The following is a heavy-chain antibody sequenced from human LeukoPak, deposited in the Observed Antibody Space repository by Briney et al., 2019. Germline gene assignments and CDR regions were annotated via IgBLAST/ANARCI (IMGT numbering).Heavy chain of an antibody. CDR2: INAGNGNT. V-gene: IGHV1-3*01. D-gene: IGHD6-13*01. CDR3: ARGRAIDRLDGGRSSSWYSHPRYFDY. J-gene: IGHJ4*02. CDR1: GYTFTSYA. Sequence: ASVKVSCKASGYTFTSYAMHWVRQAPGQRLEWMGWINAGNGNTKYSQKFQGRVTITRDTSASTAYMELSSLRSEDTAVYYCARGRAIDRLDGGRSSSWYSHPRYFDYWGQGTLVTVSS.